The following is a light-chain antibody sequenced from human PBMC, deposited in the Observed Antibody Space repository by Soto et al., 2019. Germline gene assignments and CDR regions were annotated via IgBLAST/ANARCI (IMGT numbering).Light chain of an antibody. CDR1: QSVSSK. Sequence: EIVMTQSPATLSVSPGERATLSCRASQSVSSKLAWFQQKPGQAPSLLIYGVSTRATGVPVRFSGSGSGTDFTLTLSSLEPEDFAVYYCQQRAGSSTFGQGTRLEIK. CDR3: QQRAGSST. CDR2: GVS. V-gene: IGKV3-15*01. J-gene: IGKJ5*01.